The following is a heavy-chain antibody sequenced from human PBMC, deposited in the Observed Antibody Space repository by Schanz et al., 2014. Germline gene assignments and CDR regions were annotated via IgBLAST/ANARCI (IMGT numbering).Heavy chain of an antibody. CDR3: ARDKGGLIPFDY. D-gene: IGHD2-15*01. J-gene: IGHJ4*02. CDR1: GFSFSDYS. Sequence: EVQLVESGGGLVKPGGSLRLSCAASGFSFSDYSMSWVRQAPGKGLEWVANMNQDGSVKNYVDSVKGRFTISRDNAKTSLSLQMTRLSAEATAVSYCARDKGGLIPFDYWGQGTLVAVSS. V-gene: IGHV3-7*01. CDR2: MNQDGSVK.